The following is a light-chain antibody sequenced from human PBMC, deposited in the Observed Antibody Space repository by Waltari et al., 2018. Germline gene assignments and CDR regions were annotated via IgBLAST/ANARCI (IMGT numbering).Light chain of an antibody. CDR1: QSISSY. J-gene: IGKJ2*01. CDR2: AAS. CDR3: QQSYSTPYT. Sequence: DIQMTQSPSSLSASVGDRVTITCLASQSISSYLNLYQQKPGKAPKLLIYAASILQSGVPSRFSGSGSGTDFTLTISSLQPEDFATYYCQQSYSTPYTFGQGTKLEIK. V-gene: IGKV1-39*01.